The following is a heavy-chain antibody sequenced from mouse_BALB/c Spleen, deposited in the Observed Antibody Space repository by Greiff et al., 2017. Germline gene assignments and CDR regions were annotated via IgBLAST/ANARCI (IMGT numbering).Heavy chain of an antibody. J-gene: IGHJ2*01. CDR1: GFTFSSYA. CDR3: ARGGNYDY. V-gene: IGHV5-6-5*01. D-gene: IGHD1-1*01. Sequence: EVNLVESGGGLVKPGGSLKLSCAASGFTFSSYAMSWVRQTPEKRLEWVASISSGGSTYYPDSVKGRFTISRDNARNILYLQMSSLRSEDTAMYYCARGGNYDYWGQGTTLTVSS. CDR2: ISSGGST.